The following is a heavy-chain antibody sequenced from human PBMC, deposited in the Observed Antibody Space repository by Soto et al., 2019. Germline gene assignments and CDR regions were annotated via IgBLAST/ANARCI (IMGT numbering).Heavy chain of an antibody. CDR2: ISGSGSST. Sequence: EVHLLESGGGLVQPGGSLRLSCEASGFTFNNYAMTWVRQTPGQGLQWVSTISGSGSSTFYADSVRGRFTISRDNSKNTLYLQMHSLRAEDTALYYCAKEKIASTVADFFDYWGQGTLVTVSS. CDR3: AKEKIASTVADFFDY. V-gene: IGHV3-23*01. CDR1: GFTFNNYA. J-gene: IGHJ4*02. D-gene: IGHD6-19*01.